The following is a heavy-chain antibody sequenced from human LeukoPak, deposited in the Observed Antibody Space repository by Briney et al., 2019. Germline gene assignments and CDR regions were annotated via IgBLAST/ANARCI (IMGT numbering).Heavy chain of an antibody. CDR3: ARDRVNWNDVGGLFDY. Sequence: AGGSLRLSCAASGISFSSHGMHWVRQAPGKGLEWVAVIWYDGSNIYYADSVKGRFTISRDNSKNTLYLQMNSLRAEDTAVYYCARDRVNWNDVGGLFDYWGQGTLVTVSS. CDR2: IWYDGSNI. CDR1: GISFSSHG. D-gene: IGHD1-1*01. J-gene: IGHJ4*02. V-gene: IGHV3-33*01.